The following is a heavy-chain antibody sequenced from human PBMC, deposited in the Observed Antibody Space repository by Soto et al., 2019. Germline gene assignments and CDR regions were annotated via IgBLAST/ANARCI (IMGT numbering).Heavy chain of an antibody. CDR1: GFMFSDHH. V-gene: IGHV3-72*01. CDR3: ARVLAYYHDN. D-gene: IGHD3-22*01. CDR2: TRNKANCHTT. J-gene: IGHJ4*02. Sequence: GGSLRLSCAASGFMFSDHHMDWVRQAPGKGLEWVGRTRNKANCHTTEYAASVEGRFTISRDDSKNSLYLQMNSLKAEDTAVYYCARVLAYYHDNWGQGTLVTVSS.